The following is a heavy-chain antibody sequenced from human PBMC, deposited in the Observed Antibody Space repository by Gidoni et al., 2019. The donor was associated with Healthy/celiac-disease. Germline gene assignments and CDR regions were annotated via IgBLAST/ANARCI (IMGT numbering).Heavy chain of an antibody. V-gene: IGHV5-10-1*01. J-gene: IGHJ6*02. D-gene: IGHD5-12*01. CDR2: IDPSDSYT. CDR3: ARHPAGMATIKHYYGMDV. Sequence: EWMGRIDPSDSYTNYSPSFQGHVTISADKSISTAYLQWSSLKASDTAMYYCARHPAGMATIKHYYGMDVWGQGTTVTVSS.